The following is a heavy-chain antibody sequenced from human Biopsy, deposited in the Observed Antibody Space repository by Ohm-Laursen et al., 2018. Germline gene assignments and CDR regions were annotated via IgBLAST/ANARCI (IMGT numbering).Heavy chain of an antibody. Sequence: LHLTCTVSGGSISSYYWNWIRQPAGGGLEYIGRLYTTGSTNYNPSLRSRVTMSADTSKNQFSLNLRSVTAADTAVYFCARSIDYGNSYFQYWGQGILVTVSS. CDR2: LYTTGST. V-gene: IGHV4-4*07. CDR3: ARSIDYGNSYFQY. CDR1: GGSISSYY. J-gene: IGHJ1*01. D-gene: IGHD4/OR15-4a*01.